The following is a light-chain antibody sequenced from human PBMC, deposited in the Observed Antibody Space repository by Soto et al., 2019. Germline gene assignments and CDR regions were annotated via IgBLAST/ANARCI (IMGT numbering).Light chain of an antibody. CDR1: QSISSW. CDR2: AAS. Sequence: DIQMTQSPSAMSASVGDRVTITCRASQSISSWLAWYQQKPGKAPKLLIYAASSLQSGVPSRFSGSGSGTDFTLTISSLQPEDFATYYCQQSYSTLITFGQGTRLEIK. CDR3: QQSYSTLIT. J-gene: IGKJ5*01. V-gene: IGKV1-39*01.